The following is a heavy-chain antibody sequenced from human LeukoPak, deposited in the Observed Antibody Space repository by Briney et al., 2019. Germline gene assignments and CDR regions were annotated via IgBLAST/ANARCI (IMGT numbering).Heavy chain of an antibody. CDR3: AREAASGSVRYSFDI. CDR1: GYSISSGYY. J-gene: IGHJ3*02. D-gene: IGHD6-19*01. V-gene: IGHV4-38-2*02. Sequence: SETLSLTCTVSGYSISSGYYWGWIRQPPGKGLEWIGSIYHSGSTYYNPSLKSLFTISVDTSKNQFSLRLSSVTAADTALYYCAREAASGSVRYSFDIWGQGTMVTVSS. CDR2: IYHSGST.